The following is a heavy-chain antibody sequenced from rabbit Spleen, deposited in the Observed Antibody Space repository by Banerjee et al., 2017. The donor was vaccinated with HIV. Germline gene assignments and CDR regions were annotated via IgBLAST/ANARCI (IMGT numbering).Heavy chain of an antibody. CDR1: EFGFSSYYM. CDR3: TRDDGSGHYIDGYFNL. Sequence: QEQLKESGGGLVQPGGSLKLSCKASEFGFSSYYMNWVRQAPGKGLEWIACIYAGGSGTTYYASWAKGRFTISKSSSTTVTLQVTSLTAADTATYFCTRDDGSGHYIDGYFNLWGPGTLVTVS. CDR2: IYAGGSGTT. V-gene: IGHV1S45*01. D-gene: IGHD1-1*01. J-gene: IGHJ4*01.